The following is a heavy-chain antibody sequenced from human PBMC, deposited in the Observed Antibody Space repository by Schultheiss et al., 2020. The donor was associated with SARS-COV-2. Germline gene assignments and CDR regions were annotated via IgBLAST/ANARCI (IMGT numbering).Heavy chain of an antibody. V-gene: IGHV3-23*01. CDR3: VKDAIARDGRMDFFDY. D-gene: IGHD5-24*01. CDR1: GFTFSSYT. CDR2: ISSSGSNT. Sequence: GGSLRLSCAASGFTFSSYTMSWVRQAPGKGLEWVSAISSSGSNTYYADSVKGRFTISRDNSKNTLYLQMNSLRIEDTAVYYCVKDAIARDGRMDFFDYWGQGALVTVSS. J-gene: IGHJ4*02.